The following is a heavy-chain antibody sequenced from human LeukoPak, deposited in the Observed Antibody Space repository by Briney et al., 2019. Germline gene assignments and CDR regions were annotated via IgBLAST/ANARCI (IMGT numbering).Heavy chain of an antibody. CDR2: IYYSGST. CDR1: GGSISSGGYY. J-gene: IGHJ5*02. D-gene: IGHD2-15*01. V-gene: IGHV4-31*03. Sequence: PSQTLSLTCTVSGGSISSGGYYWSWLRQHPGKGLEWFGYIYYSGSTYYNPSLKSRVTISVDTSKNQFSLKLSSVTAADTAVYYCARDAEEYCSGGSCYRIDPWGQGTLVTVSS. CDR3: ARDAEEYCSGGSCYRIDP.